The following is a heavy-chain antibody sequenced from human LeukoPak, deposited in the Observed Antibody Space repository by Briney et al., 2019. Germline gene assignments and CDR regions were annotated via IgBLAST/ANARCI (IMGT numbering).Heavy chain of an antibody. V-gene: IGHV3-11*03. CDR1: GFTFSDYY. CDR3: ARQGGDILTGYLDY. J-gene: IGHJ4*02. D-gene: IGHD3-9*01. Sequence: GGSLRLSCAPSGFTFSDYYMSWIRQAPGKGLEWVLYISSSGTYINSADSVKGRFTISRDYPKNSLYLQMSSLRAEDTAVYYCARQGGDILTGYLDYWGQGTLVTVSS. CDR2: ISSSGTYI.